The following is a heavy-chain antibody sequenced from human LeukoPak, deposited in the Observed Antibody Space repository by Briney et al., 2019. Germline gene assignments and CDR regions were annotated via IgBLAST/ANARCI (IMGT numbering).Heavy chain of an antibody. D-gene: IGHD3-16*01. CDR2: ISGSGGNT. CDR1: GVTFSNYA. J-gene: IGHJ6*03. CDR3: AGGRYYYYYYRDV. Sequence: GGSLRLSCAASGVTFSNYAMSWVRQAPGKGLEWVSVISGSGGNTYYADSVKGRFTISRDNSKNTLYLQMNSLRAEDTALDYCAGGRYYYYYYRDVWGKGTTVTVS. V-gene: IGHV3-23*01.